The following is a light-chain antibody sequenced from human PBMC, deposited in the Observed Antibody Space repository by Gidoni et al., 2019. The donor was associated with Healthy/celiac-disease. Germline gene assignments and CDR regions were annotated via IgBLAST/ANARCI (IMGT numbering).Light chain of an antibody. CDR1: PSVSSY. V-gene: IGKV3-11*01. J-gene: IGKJ3*01. CDR3: QQRSNWPPLFT. Sequence: DIVLTQSPATLSLSPGERATLSCRASPSVSSYFDWYQQKPGQAPRLLIYDASNRATGIPARFSGSGSGTDFTRTISSLEPEDFAVYYCQQRSNWPPLFTFXPXTKVDIK. CDR2: DAS.